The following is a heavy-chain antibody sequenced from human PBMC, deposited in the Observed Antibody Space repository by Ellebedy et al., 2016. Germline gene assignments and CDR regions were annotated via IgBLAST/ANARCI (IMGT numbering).Heavy chain of an antibody. CDR1: GGSITTSDYY. V-gene: IGHV4-39*01. D-gene: IGHD1-26*01. Sequence: SETLSLTXTVSGGSITTSDYYWGWVRQPPGKGLEWIGTIYYSVSTYYNPSLKSRVTISLDTSKNQFSLKLSSVTAADTALYYCARHKRGLNWFDPWGQGTLVTVSS. J-gene: IGHJ5*02. CDR3: ARHKRGLNWFDP. CDR2: IYYSVST.